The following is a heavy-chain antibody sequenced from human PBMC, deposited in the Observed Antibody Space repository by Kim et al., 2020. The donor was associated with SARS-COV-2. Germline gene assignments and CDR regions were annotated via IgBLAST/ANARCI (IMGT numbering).Heavy chain of an antibody. J-gene: IGHJ4*02. D-gene: IGHD3-10*01. Sequence: YADSGKGRFSISRDKSQSTLYLQMNSLRAEDTAVYYCAKVAMIRGRYFDSWGQGTLVTVSS. CDR3: AKVAMIRGRYFDS. V-gene: IGHV3-23*01.